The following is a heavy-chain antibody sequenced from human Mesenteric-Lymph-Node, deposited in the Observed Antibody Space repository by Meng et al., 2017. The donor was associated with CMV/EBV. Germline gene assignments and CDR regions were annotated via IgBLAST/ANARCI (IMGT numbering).Heavy chain of an antibody. V-gene: IGHV3-74*01. CDR3: VRVGFCSSTTCQACVSAAFDS. D-gene: IGHD2-2*03. J-gene: IGHJ4*02. CDR1: GFTFSSYW. Sequence: GGLLRLSCAAPGFTFSSYWMHWFRQAPGKGLVWVSRINNDGSTTTYADSVKGRFTISRDNAKNTLYLQMNSLRVEDTAVYYCVRVGFCSSTTCQACVSAAFDSWGQGMLVTVSS. CDR2: INNDGSTT.